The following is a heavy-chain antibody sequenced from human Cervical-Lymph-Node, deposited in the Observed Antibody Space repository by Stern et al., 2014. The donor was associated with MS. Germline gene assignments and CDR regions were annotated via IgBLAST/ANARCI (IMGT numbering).Heavy chain of an antibody. CDR2: IYPDDSLI. J-gene: IGHJ4*01. CDR3: ARRSMVQGEDFDF. Sequence: EVQLVESGAEVKKPGESLRISCKTYGYTFSTYWIGWVRQTPERGLEWMGIIYPDDSLITYNPSIQGQVTFSADKSISTAYLQWNSLKASDAAMYYCARRSMVQGEDFDFWGQGTLVTVSS. V-gene: IGHV5-51*03. D-gene: IGHD3-10*01. CDR1: GYTFSTYW.